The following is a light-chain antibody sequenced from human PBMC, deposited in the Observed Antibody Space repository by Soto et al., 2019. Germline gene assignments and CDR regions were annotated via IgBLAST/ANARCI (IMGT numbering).Light chain of an antibody. Sequence: DIQMTQSPSTLSASVGDRVTITCRASQSISSWLAWYQQKPGKAPKLLIYKASSLGSGVPSRFSGSGSGTEFTLTISSLQPDDFATYYCQQYNGYLYTFGQGTKLEIK. V-gene: IGKV1-5*03. J-gene: IGKJ2*01. CDR2: KAS. CDR3: QQYNGYLYT. CDR1: QSISSW.